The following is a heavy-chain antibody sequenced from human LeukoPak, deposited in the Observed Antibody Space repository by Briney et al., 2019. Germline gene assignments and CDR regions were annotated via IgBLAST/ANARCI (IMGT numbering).Heavy chain of an antibody. CDR2: ISYDGSNK. Sequence: GGSLRLSCVVSGFTFSESWMSWLRQAPGKGLEWVAVISYDGSNKYYADSVKGRFTISRDNSKNTLYLQMNSLRAEDTAVYYCASGIQLWLLPGYWGQGTLVTVSS. V-gene: IGHV3-30*03. D-gene: IGHD5-18*01. J-gene: IGHJ4*02. CDR3: ASGIQLWLLPGY. CDR1: GFTFSESW.